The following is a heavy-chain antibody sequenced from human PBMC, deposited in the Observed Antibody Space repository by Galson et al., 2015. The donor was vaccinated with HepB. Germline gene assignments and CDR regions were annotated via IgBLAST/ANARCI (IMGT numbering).Heavy chain of an antibody. D-gene: IGHD1-14*01. V-gene: IGHV4-39*01. J-gene: IGHJ6*02. CDR1: GGSVSSSTHY. Sequence: SETLSLTCTVSGGSVSSSTHYWGWIRQPPGKGLEWIVSKHSTYSGTTYYNPSLKRRVTMSVDTSKNQFSLKLSSVTAADTATYYCARHEAGPWYGMDVWGQGTTVTVSS. CDR2: KHSTYSGTT. CDR3: ARHEAGPWYGMDV.